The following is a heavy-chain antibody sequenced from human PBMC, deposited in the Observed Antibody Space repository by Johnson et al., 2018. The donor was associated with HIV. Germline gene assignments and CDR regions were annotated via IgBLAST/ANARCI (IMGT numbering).Heavy chain of an antibody. CDR3: ASPTYYYGSGSYGAFDI. Sequence: QVQLVESGGGLVKPGGSLRLSCAASGFTFSDYYMSWIRQAPGKGLEWVSYISSSGSTIYYADSVKGRFTISRDNGKNSLYLQMNSLRAEDTDGDYCASPTYYYGSGSYGAFDIWGQGTMVTVSS. D-gene: IGHD3-10*01. V-gene: IGHV3-11*04. CDR2: ISSSGSTI. CDR1: GFTFSDYY. J-gene: IGHJ3*02.